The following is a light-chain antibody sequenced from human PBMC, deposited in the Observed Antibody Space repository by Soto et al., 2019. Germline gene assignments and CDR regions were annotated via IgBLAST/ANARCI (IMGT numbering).Light chain of an antibody. V-gene: IGKV3-11*02. CDR1: QTIGSY. Sequence: EIVLTQSPDTLSLSPGERATLSCRASQTIGSYLAWYQQKPGQAPRLLIYDASNRATGIPARFSGSGSGRDFTLTINSLEPEDFAVYYCQQRSNWPLTFGGGTKVDIK. CDR2: DAS. J-gene: IGKJ4*01. CDR3: QQRSNWPLT.